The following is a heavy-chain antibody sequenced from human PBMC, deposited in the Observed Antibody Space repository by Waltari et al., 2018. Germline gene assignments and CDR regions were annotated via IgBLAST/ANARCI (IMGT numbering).Heavy chain of an antibody. CDR2: IYHSGST. V-gene: IGHV4-30-2*01. Sequence: QLQLQESGSGLVKPSQTLSLTCAVSGGSISSGGYSWSWIRQPPGKGLEWIGYIYHSGSTYYNPSLKSRVTISVDRSKNQFSLKLSSVTAADTAVYYCARDRTYYYDSSGYYSYGFDPWGQGTLVTVSS. CDR1: GGSISSGGYS. D-gene: IGHD3-22*01. CDR3: ARDRTYYYDSSGYYSYGFDP. J-gene: IGHJ5*02.